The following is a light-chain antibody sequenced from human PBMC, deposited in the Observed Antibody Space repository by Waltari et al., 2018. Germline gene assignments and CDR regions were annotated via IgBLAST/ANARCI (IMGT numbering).Light chain of an antibody. V-gene: IGKV1-12*01. Sequence: DIQMTQSPSSLSASVGDRVTITCQASQGISNWLAWYQQKPGKAPKLLIYAASSLLSGVPSRFSGSGSGTEFTLTISSLQPEDFAVYYCQQRSNWPPGRTFGGGTKVEVK. CDR2: AAS. CDR3: QQRSNWPPGRT. CDR1: QGISNW. J-gene: IGKJ4*01.